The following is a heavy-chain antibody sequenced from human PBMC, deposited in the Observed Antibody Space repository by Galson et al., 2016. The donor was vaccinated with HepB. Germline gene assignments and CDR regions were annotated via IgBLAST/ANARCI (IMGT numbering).Heavy chain of an antibody. CDR3: ARRTIASRRAFDF. J-gene: IGHJ3*01. CDR2: INYSGSI. CDR1: GGSITSDGYS. V-gene: IGHV4-61*08. D-gene: IGHD6-6*01. Sequence: LSLTCAVSGGSITSDGYSWSWIRQPPGKGLEWIGYINYSGSINYNPSLKSRVTILLHTSKNQFSLKVHSVTAADTAVYYCARRTIASRRAFDFWGRGTLVTVSS.